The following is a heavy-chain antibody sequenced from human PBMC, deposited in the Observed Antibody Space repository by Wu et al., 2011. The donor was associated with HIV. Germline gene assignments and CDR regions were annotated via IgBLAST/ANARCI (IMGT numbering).Heavy chain of an antibody. CDR2: INPNSGGT. CDR1: GYTFTGHY. CDR3: ARDLRGYSGYAFDY. V-gene: IGHV1-2*02. Sequence: QVQLVQSGVEVQKSGASLKVSCKASGYTFTGHYIHWVRQAPGQGLEWMGWINPNSGGTTYAQKFQGRVTMTRDTSISTAYMELSRLRYDDTAVYFCARDLRGYSGYAFDYWGQGTLVTVSS. J-gene: IGHJ4*02. D-gene: IGHD5-12*01.